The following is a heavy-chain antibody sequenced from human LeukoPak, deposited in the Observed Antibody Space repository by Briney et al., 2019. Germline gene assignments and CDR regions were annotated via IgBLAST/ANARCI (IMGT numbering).Heavy chain of an antibody. CDR2: INPNSGGT. J-gene: IGHJ3*02. CDR3: AREGRQQLVHDAFDI. D-gene: IGHD6-13*01. Sequence: RASVKVSCKASGYTFTGYYMHWVRQAPGQGLEWMGWINPNSGGTNYAQKFQGRVTMTRDTSISTAYMELSRLRSDDTAVYYCAREGRQQLVHDAFDIWGQGTMVTVSS. CDR1: GYTFTGYY. V-gene: IGHV1-2*02.